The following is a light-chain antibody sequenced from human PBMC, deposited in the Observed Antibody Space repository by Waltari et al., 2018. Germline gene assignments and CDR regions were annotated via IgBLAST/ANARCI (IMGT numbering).Light chain of an antibody. CDR2: YNSESDK. V-gene: IGLV5-45*03. CDR1: SGINVGTYR. J-gene: IGLJ2*01. Sequence: QAVLTQPSSLSASPGASASLTCTLRSGINVGTYRIYWYQQKPGSPPQYLLRYNSESDKQQGSGVPSRFSGSKGASANAGILLSSGLQSEDEADYYCMIWHSSAVVFGGGTKLTVL. CDR3: MIWHSSAVV.